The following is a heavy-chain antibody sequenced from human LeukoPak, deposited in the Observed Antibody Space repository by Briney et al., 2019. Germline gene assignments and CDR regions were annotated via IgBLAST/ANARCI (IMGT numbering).Heavy chain of an antibody. D-gene: IGHD4-17*01. CDR1: GFTFSSYG. V-gene: IGHV3-30*03. J-gene: IGHJ6*02. Sequence: PGGSLRLSCAASGFTFSSYGMHWVRQAPGKGLEWVAVISYDGGNKYYADSVKGRFTISRDNSKNTLYLQMNSLRAEDTAVYYCATRATVTTRRYGMDVWGQGTTVTVSS. CDR3: ATRATVTTRRYGMDV. CDR2: ISYDGGNK.